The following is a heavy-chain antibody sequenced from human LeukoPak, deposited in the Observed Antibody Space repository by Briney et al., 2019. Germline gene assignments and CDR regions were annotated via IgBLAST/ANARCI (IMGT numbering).Heavy chain of an antibody. D-gene: IGHD3-22*01. J-gene: IGHJ4*02. CDR3: ATLSTSSGYYYDDY. CDR2: IIPIFGTA. CDR1: GGTFSSYA. V-gene: IGHV1-69*13. Sequence: SVKVSCKASGGTFSSYAISWVRQAPGQGLEWMGGIIPIFGTANYAQKFQSRVTITADESTSTAYMELSSLRPEDTAVYYCATLSTSSGYYYDDYWGQGTLVTVSS.